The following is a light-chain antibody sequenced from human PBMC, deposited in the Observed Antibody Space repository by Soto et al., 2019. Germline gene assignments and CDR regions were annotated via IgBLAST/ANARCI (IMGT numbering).Light chain of an antibody. J-gene: IGLJ1*01. V-gene: IGLV2-23*01. Sequence: QSVLTQPASVSGSPGQSITISCSGTSSDVGGYNLVSWYQHHPGKAPKVIIYEGSKRPSGVSNRFSGSKSGNTASLTIFGLQAEDEGDYYCCSYAGNSGYVFGTGTKLTVL. CDR1: SSDVGGYNL. CDR3: CSYAGNSGYV. CDR2: EGS.